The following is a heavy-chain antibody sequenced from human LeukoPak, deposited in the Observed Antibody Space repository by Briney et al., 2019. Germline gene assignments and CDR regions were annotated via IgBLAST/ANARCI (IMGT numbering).Heavy chain of an antibody. CDR1: GGSFSGYY. J-gene: IGHJ4*02. D-gene: IGHD3-16*01. CDR2: INHSGST. CDR3: ARGILGDYFDY. V-gene: IGHV4-34*01. Sequence: SETLSLTCAVYGGSFSGYYWSWIRQPPGKGLEWIGEINHSGSTNYNPSLKSRVTISVDTSKNQFSLKLSSVTAADTAVYYCARGILGDYFDYWGQGTLVTVSS.